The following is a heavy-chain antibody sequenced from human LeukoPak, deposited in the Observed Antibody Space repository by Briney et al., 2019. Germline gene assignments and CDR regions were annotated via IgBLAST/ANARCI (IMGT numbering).Heavy chain of an antibody. D-gene: IGHD2-2*01. V-gene: IGHV1-69*05. Sequence: PVKVSCKASGGTFSSYAISWVRQAPGQGLEWMERIIPIFGTANYAQKFQGRVTITTDESTSTAYMELSSLRSEDTAVYYCARTYCSSTSCLDYAIDYWGQETLVTVSS. J-gene: IGHJ4*02. CDR2: IIPIFGTA. CDR3: ARTYCSSTSCLDYAIDY. CDR1: GGTFSSYA.